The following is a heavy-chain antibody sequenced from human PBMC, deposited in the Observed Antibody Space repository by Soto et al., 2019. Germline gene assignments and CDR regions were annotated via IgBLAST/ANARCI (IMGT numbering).Heavy chain of an antibody. D-gene: IGHD1-26*01. CDR1: GFTFSSYG. CDR3: AKEGGLSGSYYISSSYYFDY. J-gene: IGHJ4*02. V-gene: IGHV3-30*18. Sequence: QVQLVESGGGVVQPGRSLRLSCVASGFTFSSYGMHWVRQAPGKGLEWVAMISYDGSNTYYADSVKGRFTISRDNYKNTLYLQMNSLRAEDTSVYYCAKEGGLSGSYYISSSYYFDYWGQGPLVTVSS. CDR2: ISYDGSNT.